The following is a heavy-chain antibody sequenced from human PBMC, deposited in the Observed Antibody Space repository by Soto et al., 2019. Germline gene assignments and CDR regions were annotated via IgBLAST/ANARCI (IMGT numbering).Heavy chain of an antibody. J-gene: IGHJ4*02. D-gene: IGHD6-6*01. CDR2: IYYSGST. V-gene: IGHV4-31*03. CDR3: ARGGDEYYFEY. CDR1: GGSTSSGGYY. Sequence: TLSLTCTVSGGSTSSGGYYWGWIRQHPGKGLEWIGYIYYSGSTYYNPSLKRRVTISLDTSKNKFSLKLTSATAADTAVYYCARGGDEYYFEYWGQASQVTV.